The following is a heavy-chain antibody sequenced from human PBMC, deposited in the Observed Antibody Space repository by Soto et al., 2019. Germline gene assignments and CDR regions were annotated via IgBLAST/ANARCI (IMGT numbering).Heavy chain of an antibody. J-gene: IGHJ6*02. V-gene: IGHV1-69*12. Sequence: QVQLVQSGAEVKKPESSVRVSCKASGGTFNNYAITWVRQAPGQGLEWMGGTIPMFGTTNYAEKFQGRVTITADESTNTAYMELSSLRSDDTAVYYCTRCGIRYHSIGFYLGIDGMDVWGQGTRVIVSS. CDR3: TRCGIRYHSIGFYLGIDGMDV. CDR2: TIPMFGTT. CDR1: GGTFNNYA. D-gene: IGHD3-22*01.